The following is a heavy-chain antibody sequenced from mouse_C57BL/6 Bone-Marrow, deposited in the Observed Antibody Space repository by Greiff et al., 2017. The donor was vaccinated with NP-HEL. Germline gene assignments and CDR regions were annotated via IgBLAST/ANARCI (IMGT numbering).Heavy chain of an antibody. V-gene: IGHV5-4*03. J-gene: IGHJ4*01. CDR1: GFTFSSYA. Sequence: EVNVVESGGGLVKPGGSLKLSCAASGFTFSSYAMSWVRQTPEKRLEWVATISDGGSYTYYPDNVKGRFTISRDNAKNNLYLQMSHLKSEDTAMYYCARGRLGRDYYAMDYWGQGTSVTVSS. CDR2: ISDGGSYT. CDR3: ARGRLGRDYYAMDY. D-gene: IGHD4-1*01.